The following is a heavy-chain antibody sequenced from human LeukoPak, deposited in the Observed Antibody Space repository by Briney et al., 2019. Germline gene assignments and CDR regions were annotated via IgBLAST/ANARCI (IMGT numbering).Heavy chain of an antibody. V-gene: IGHV3-15*01. CDR1: GLTFSNFG. Sequence: GGSLRLSCAASGLTFSNFGFTWVRQAPGKGLEWVGRIKSKTDGGTTGYAAPVKGRFTISRDDSKNTLYLQMNSLKTEDTAVYYCTTEKPLSYSSSWYPYWGQGTLVTVSS. D-gene: IGHD6-13*01. CDR3: TTEKPLSYSSSWYPY. J-gene: IGHJ4*02. CDR2: IKSKTDGGTT.